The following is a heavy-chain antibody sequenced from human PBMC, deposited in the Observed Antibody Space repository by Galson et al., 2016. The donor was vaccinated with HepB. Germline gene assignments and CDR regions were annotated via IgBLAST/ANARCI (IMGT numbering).Heavy chain of an antibody. CDR1: GFTLTHYG. Sequence: SLRLSCATSGFTLTHYGMLWVRQAPGKGLEWVAVIWYDGSYKYYADSVEGRFTISRDISENTVYLQMNSLRGEDTAVYYCALVIPQMVHGGLDYWGQGPLLTVAS. CDR2: IWYDGSYK. J-gene: IGHJ4*02. D-gene: IGHD2-8*01. V-gene: IGHV3-33*01. CDR3: ALVIPQMVHGGLDY.